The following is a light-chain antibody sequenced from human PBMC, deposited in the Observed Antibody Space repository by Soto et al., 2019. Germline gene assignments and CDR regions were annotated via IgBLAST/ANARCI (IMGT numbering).Light chain of an antibody. CDR2: EDT. V-gene: IGLV2-23*01. CDR3: CSHAGRGTVV. CDR1: SSDVGRYNL. Sequence: QSALAQPASVSGSPGQSITISCTGTSSDVGRYNLVSWYQQHPGKAPRLVIYEDTKRPSGVSDRFSGSKSGNTASLTISGLQTEDEADYHCCSHAGRGTVVFGGGTKLTRP. J-gene: IGLJ2*01.